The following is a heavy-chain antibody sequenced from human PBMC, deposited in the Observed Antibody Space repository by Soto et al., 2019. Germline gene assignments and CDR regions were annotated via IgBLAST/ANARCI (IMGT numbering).Heavy chain of an antibody. J-gene: IGHJ6*02. CDR3: AREEYSSSGNYYYYGMDV. CDR1: GYTFTDYY. V-gene: IGHV1-2*04. CDR2: INPNSGGT. D-gene: IGHD6-6*01. Sequence: ASVKVSCKASGYTFTDYYLHWVRQAPGQGLEWMGWINPNSGGTHYAQKFQGWVTMTRDTSTSTAYMELRSLTSDDTAVYYCAREEYSSSGNYYYYGMDVWGQGTTVTVSS.